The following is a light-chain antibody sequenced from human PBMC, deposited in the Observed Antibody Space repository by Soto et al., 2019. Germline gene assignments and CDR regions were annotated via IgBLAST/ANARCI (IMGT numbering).Light chain of an antibody. Sequence: DIQLTQSPSFLSASVGDGITISCRASQGISSHLAWYQQKPGKAPKLLIHTASTLQSGVPSRFSGSGAGAEFTLTISSLQPEDFATYYCQQRHTYPITFGQGTRLEMK. CDR2: TAS. V-gene: IGKV1-9*01. CDR3: QQRHTYPIT. J-gene: IGKJ5*01. CDR1: QGISSH.